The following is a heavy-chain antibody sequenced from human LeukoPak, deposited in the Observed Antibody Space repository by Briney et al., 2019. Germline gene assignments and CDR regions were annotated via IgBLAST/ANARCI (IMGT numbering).Heavy chain of an antibody. V-gene: IGHV3-23*01. Sequence: GGSLRLSCAASGFTFSSYSMKWVRQAPGKGLEWVSAISGSGGSTYYADSVKGRFTISRDNSKNTLYLQMNSLRAEDTAVYYCAKDSAPWGVRSGYYGYWGQGTLVTVSS. J-gene: IGHJ4*02. CDR3: AKDSAPWGVRSGYYGY. D-gene: IGHD3-3*01. CDR2: ISGSGGST. CDR1: GFTFSSYS.